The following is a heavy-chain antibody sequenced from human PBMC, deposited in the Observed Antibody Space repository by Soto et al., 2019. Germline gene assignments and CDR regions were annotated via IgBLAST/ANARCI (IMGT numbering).Heavy chain of an antibody. CDR1: GYTFTSYY. V-gene: IGHV1-46*01. J-gene: IGHJ3*02. CDR2: INPSGGST. D-gene: IGHD3-10*01. CDR3: ARDSLRITMVRGAYDAFDI. Sequence: ASVKVSCKASGYTFTSYYMHWVRQAPGQGLEWMGIINPSGGSTSYAQKFQGRVTMTRDTSTSTVYMELSSLRSEDTAVYYCARDSLRITMVRGAYDAFDIWGQGTMVTVSS.